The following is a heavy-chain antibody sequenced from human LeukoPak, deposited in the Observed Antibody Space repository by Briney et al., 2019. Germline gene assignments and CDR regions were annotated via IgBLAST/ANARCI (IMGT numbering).Heavy chain of an antibody. CDR1: GYTFISYA. D-gene: IGHD2-15*01. CDR2: INTNTGNP. CDR3: ARDSEYCSGGSCYPPNWFDP. V-gene: IGHV7-4-1*02. Sequence: ASVKVSCKASGYTFISYAMNWVRQAPGQGLGWMGWINTNTGNPTYAQGFTGRFVFSLDTSVSTAYLQISSLKAEDTAVYYCARDSEYCSGGSCYPPNWFDPWGQGTLVTVSS. J-gene: IGHJ5*02.